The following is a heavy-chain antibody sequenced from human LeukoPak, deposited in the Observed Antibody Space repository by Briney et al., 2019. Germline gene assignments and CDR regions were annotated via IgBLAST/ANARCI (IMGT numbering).Heavy chain of an antibody. Sequence: GESLKISCKGSGYSFTSYWIGWVRQMPGKGLECMGIISPGDSDTRYSPSFQGQVTISADKSISTAYLQWSSLKASDTAMYYCARGRYYYDSSGYHNWFDPWGQGTLVTVSS. D-gene: IGHD3-22*01. CDR1: GYSFTSYW. CDR3: ARGRYYYDSSGYHNWFDP. V-gene: IGHV5-51*01. CDR2: ISPGDSDT. J-gene: IGHJ5*02.